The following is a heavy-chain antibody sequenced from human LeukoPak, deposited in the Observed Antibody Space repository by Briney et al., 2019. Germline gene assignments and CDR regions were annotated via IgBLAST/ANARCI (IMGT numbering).Heavy chain of an antibody. CDR1: GGSISSYY. J-gene: IGHJ3*02. Sequence: SETLSLTCTVSGGSISSYYWSWIRQPPGKGLEWIGYIYYTGNTNYNPSLKSRVTISVDTSKNQFSLKLSSVTAADTAVYFCGRHQRGHSDAFDIWGQGTMVTVSS. D-gene: IGHD4-23*01. CDR3: GRHQRGHSDAFDI. V-gene: IGHV4-59*01. CDR2: IYYTGNT.